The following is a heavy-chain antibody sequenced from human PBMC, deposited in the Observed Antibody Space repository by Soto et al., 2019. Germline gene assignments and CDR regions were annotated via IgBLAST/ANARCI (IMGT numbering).Heavy chain of an antibody. CDR3: ARGGIRGLFDAYDL. V-gene: IGHV1-18*04. D-gene: IGHD3-16*01. Sequence: ASVKVSCKASVFTSSGISWVRQAPGQRLEWMGWISTHNGNTIYAQKFQGRVIMTMDTSTTTVYMELRSLRPDDTAVYLCARGGIRGLFDAYDLWGQGTMVTVSS. J-gene: IGHJ3*01. CDR1: VFTSSG. CDR2: ISTHNGNT.